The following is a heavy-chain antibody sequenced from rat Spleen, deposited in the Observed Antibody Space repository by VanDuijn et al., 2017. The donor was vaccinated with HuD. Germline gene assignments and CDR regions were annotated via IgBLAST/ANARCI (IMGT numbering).Heavy chain of an antibody. CDR1: GFTFNNYW. Sequence: EVQLVESGGGLVQPGRSLKLSCVASGFTFNNYWMTWIRQAPTTGLEWVATISYGDSSGHSGTYYRDSGKGRFTISRDNAENTVYLQMNSLRSEDTATYYCAKGGEYLPDYWGQGVMGTVSS. CDR2: ISYGDSSGHSGT. J-gene: IGHJ2*01. D-gene: IGHD1-11*01. V-gene: IGHV5-31*01. CDR3: AKGGEYLPDY.